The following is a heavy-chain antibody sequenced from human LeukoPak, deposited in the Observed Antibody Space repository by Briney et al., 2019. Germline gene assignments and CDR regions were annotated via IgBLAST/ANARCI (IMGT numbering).Heavy chain of an antibody. CDR1: GFTFSSYS. J-gene: IGHJ4*02. CDR2: ISTSSSYI. V-gene: IGHV3-21*01. D-gene: IGHD1-26*01. CDR3: AREGILGATTYVDC. Sequence: GGSLRLSCAASGFTFSSYSMIWVRQAPGKGLEWVSSISTSSSYIYYADSLKGRFTITRDNAKNSLHLQMNSLRAEDTALYDCAREGILGATTYVDCWGQGTLVTVSS.